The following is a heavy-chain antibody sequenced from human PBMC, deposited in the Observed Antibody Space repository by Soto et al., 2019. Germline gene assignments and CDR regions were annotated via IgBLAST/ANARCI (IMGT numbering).Heavy chain of an antibody. Sequence: QVQLVQSGAEVKKPGASVKVSCKASGYTFTSYGISWVRQAPGQGLEWMGWISAYNGNTNYAQKLQGRVTMTTDTSTSTAYMELRSLRSEDTAVYYCAREGVVPAARDPYYYYGMDVWGQGTTVTVSS. CDR1: GYTFTSYG. CDR3: AREGVVPAARDPYYYYGMDV. CDR2: ISAYNGNT. V-gene: IGHV1-18*01. J-gene: IGHJ6*02. D-gene: IGHD2-2*01.